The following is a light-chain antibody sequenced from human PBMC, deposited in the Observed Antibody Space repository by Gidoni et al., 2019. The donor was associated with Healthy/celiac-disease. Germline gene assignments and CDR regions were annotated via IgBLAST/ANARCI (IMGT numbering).Light chain of an antibody. CDR1: QGIRND. CDR3: LQDYNYPLS. CDR2: AAS. J-gene: IGKJ2*03. Sequence: AIQLTQSPSSLSASVGDRVTITCRASQGIRNDLGWYQQKPGKAPKLLIYAASSLHSGVPSRFSGSGSGTDFTLTISSLQPEDFATYYCLQDYNYPLSFGQGTKLEIK. V-gene: IGKV1-6*01.